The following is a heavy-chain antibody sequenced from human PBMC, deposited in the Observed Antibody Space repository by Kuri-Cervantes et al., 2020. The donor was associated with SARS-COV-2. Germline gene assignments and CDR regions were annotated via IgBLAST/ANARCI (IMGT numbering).Heavy chain of an antibody. V-gene: IGHV3-7*01. D-gene: IGHD6-19*01. CDR2: IKQDGSEK. Sequence: GGSLRLSCAASGFTFSTYGMHWVRQAPGKGLEWVANIKQDGSEKYYVDSVKGRFTISRDNAKNSLYLQMNCLRAEDTAVYYCSPSHFSGWYYFDYWGQGTLVTVSS. CDR1: GFTFSTYG. J-gene: IGHJ4*02. CDR3: SPSHFSGWYYFDY.